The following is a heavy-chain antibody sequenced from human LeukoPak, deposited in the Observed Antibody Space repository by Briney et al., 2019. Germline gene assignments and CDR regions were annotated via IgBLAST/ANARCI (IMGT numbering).Heavy chain of an antibody. D-gene: IGHD6-6*01. V-gene: IGHV4-34*01. CDR1: GGSFSGYY. Sequence: SETLSLTCAVYGGSFSGYYWSWIRQPPGEGLEWIGEINHSGSTNYNPSLKSRVTISVDTSKNQFSLKLSSVTAADTAVYYCARGGGIAARLFDYWGQGTLVTVSS. J-gene: IGHJ4*02. CDR3: ARGGGIAARLFDY. CDR2: INHSGST.